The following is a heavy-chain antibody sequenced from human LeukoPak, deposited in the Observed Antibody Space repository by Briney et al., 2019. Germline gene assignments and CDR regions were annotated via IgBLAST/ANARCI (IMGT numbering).Heavy chain of an antibody. Sequence: PGGSLRLSCAASGFTFSDYYMSWIRQAPGKGLEWVSYISSSGSTIYYADSAKCRFTISRENAKNSLYLQMNSLRAEDTAVYYCARALLSSYYGMDVWGQGTTVTVSS. V-gene: IGHV3-11*01. CDR2: ISSSGSTI. D-gene: IGHD3-10*01. CDR3: ARALLSSYYGMDV. CDR1: GFTFSDYY. J-gene: IGHJ6*02.